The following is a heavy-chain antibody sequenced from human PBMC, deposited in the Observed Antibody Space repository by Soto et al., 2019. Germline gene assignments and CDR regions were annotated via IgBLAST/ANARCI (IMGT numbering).Heavy chain of an antibody. CDR3: EKGTEGATVTTRGLDY. CDR1: GFTCDNYV. CDR2: ISWNSGRI. D-gene: IGHD4-17*01. J-gene: IGHJ4*02. V-gene: IGHV3-9*01. Sequence: EVKLVESGGGLVQPGRSLRLSCAASGFTCDNYVMHWVRQAPGKGLEWVSSISWNSGRIGYADFVMGRFTISRDNAKNSLYLQMHSLRAEDTAFYHCEKGTEGATVTTRGLDYWGQGALVAVSS.